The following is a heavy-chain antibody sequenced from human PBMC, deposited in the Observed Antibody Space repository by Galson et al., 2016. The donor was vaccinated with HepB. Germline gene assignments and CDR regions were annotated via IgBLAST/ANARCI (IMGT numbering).Heavy chain of an antibody. CDR1: GGSISSYY. CDR2: IYYSGRT. V-gene: IGHV4-59*08. D-gene: IGHD3-9*01. Sequence: ETLYLTCTVAGGSISSYYWNWIRQPPGKGLERIGYIYYSGRTYYNPSLQSRVTIPVDTSKNQFPLKLSPVTAADTAVYYCARGDDILTGTYYFDYWGQGTLVTVSS. J-gene: IGHJ4*02. CDR3: ARGDDILTGTYYFDY.